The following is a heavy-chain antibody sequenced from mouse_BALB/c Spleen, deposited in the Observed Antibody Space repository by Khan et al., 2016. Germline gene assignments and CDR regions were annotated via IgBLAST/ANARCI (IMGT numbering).Heavy chain of an antibody. CDR2: INPSTGYT. J-gene: IGHJ4*01. V-gene: IGHV1-7*01. D-gene: IGHD2-1*01. CDR1: GYTFTSYW. CDR3: AIYYGNYYAIDY. Sequence: QVRLQQSGAELAKPGASVKMSCKASGYTFTSYWMHWVKQRPGQGLEWIGYINPSTGYTEYNQKFKDKATLTADKSSSTAYMQLSSLTSEDSAVYYCAIYYGNYYAIDYWGQGTSVTVSS.